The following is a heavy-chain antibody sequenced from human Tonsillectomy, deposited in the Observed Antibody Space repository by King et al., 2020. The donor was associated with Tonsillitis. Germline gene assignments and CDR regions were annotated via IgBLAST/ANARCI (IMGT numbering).Heavy chain of an antibody. D-gene: IGHD6-13*01. CDR1: GGSISSSSYY. Sequence: MQLQESGPGLVKPSETLSLTCTVSGGSISSSSYYWGWIRQPPGKGLEWIGSIYYSGSTYYNPSLKSRVTISVDKSKNQFSLKLSSVTAADTAVYYCARVSSWYPYFDYWGQGTLVTVSS. J-gene: IGHJ4*02. CDR2: IYYSGST. CDR3: ARVSSWYPYFDY. V-gene: IGHV4-39*01.